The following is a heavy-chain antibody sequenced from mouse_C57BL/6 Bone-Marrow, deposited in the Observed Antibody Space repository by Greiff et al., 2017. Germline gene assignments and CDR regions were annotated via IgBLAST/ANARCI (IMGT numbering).Heavy chain of an antibody. CDR1: GYAFSSSW. CDR3: ARPYLPY. D-gene: IGHD5-5*01. J-gene: IGHJ2*01. V-gene: IGHV1-82*01. Sequence: QVQLKESGPELVKPEASVKISCKASGYAFSSSWMNWVKQRPGKGLEWIGRIYPGDGDTNYNGKFKGKATLTAAKSYSTAYMQLSSLTSEDSAVYFCARPYLPYWGQGTTLTVSS. CDR2: IYPGDGDT.